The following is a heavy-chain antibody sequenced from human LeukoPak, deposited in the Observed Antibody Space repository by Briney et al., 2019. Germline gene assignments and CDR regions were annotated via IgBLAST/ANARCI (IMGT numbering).Heavy chain of an antibody. D-gene: IGHD1-1*01. Sequence: SQTLSLTCAISGDSVSSNSAAWNWIRQSPSRGLEWLGRTYYRSKWYSDYAVSVKSRITINPDTSKNQFSLQLNSVTPEDTAVYYCARGTTEIYYYYYYMDVWGKGTTVTISS. J-gene: IGHJ6*03. CDR1: GDSVSSNSAA. CDR3: ARGTTEIYYYYYYMDV. CDR2: TYYRSKWYS. V-gene: IGHV6-1*01.